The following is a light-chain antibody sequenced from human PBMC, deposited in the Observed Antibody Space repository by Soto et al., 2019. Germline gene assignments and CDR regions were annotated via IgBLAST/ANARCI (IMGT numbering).Light chain of an antibody. CDR2: EVS. J-gene: IGLJ1*01. CDR3: CPYAGSSFYV. V-gene: IGLV2-23*02. Sequence: QSALTQPASVSGSPGQSITISCTGTSSDVGSYNLVSWYQQHPGKAPKLMIYEVSKRPSGVSNRFSGSKSGNTASLTISGLQAEDEADYYCCPYAGSSFYVFGTGNKVTVL. CDR1: SSDVGSYNL.